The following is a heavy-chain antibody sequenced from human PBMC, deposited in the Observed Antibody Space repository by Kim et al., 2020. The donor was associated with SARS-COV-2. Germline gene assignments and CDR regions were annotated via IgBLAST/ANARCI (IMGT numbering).Heavy chain of an antibody. V-gene: IGHV3-23*01. CDR3: AKDDSSSWGFDY. Sequence: GGSLRLSCAASGFAFSSYAMSWVRQAPGKGLEWFSAISGSGGSTYYADSVKGRFTISRDNSKNTLYLQMNSLRAEDTAVYYCAKDDSSSWGFDYWGQGTLVTVSS. J-gene: IGHJ4*02. CDR1: GFAFSSYA. D-gene: IGHD6-13*01. CDR2: ISGSGGST.